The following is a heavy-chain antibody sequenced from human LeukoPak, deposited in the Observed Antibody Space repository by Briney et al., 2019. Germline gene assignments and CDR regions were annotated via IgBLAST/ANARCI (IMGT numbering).Heavy chain of an antibody. CDR1: GFTFSSHG. D-gene: IGHD4-11*01. V-gene: IGHV3-30*03. J-gene: IGHJ4*02. Sequence: GGSLRLSCAASGFTFSSHGMHWVRQAPGKGLEWVAVISYDGSNKYYADSVKGRFTISRDNSKNTLYLQMNSLRAEDTAVYYCARPYSNYVAYFDYWGQGTLVTVSS. CDR3: ARPYSNYVAYFDY. CDR2: ISYDGSNK.